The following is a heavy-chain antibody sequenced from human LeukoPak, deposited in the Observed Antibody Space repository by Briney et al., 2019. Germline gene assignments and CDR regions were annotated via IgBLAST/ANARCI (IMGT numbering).Heavy chain of an antibody. CDR3: AKDWQRLVWGYFDC. V-gene: IGHV1-69*04. CDR1: GGTFSSYA. Sequence: SVKVSCKASGGTFSSYAISWVRQAPGQGLEWMGRIIPILGIANYAQKFQGRVTITADKSTSTAYMELSSLRSEDTAAYYCAKDWQRLVWGYFDCWVQGTLVTVSS. D-gene: IGHD6-13*01. J-gene: IGHJ4*02. CDR2: IIPILGIA.